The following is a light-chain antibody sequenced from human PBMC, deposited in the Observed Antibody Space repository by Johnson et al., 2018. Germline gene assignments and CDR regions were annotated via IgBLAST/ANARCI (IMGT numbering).Light chain of an antibody. Sequence: QSVLTQPPSVSAAPGQKVTISCYGSSSNIGNNYVSWYQQLPGTAPKLLIYENNKRPSGIPDRFSGSKYGTSATLGITGIQTGDEADYYCGTWDSSLSYGNVFGTGTNVTVL. CDR2: ENN. J-gene: IGLJ1*01. CDR3: GTWDSSLSYGNV. V-gene: IGLV1-51*02. CDR1: SSNIGNNY.